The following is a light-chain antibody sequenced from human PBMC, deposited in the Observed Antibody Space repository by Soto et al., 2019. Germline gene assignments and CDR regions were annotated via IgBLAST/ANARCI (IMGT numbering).Light chain of an antibody. CDR1: QSVLYRSNNKNY. Sequence: DIVMTQSPDSLAVSLGDSANINCKSSQSVLYRSNNKNYLAWYQQKPGQPPKLLIYWASTRESGVPDRFSGSGSGTDFTLKISRVEAEDVGVYYCMQGTHWPPTWTVGHGNKVDIK. CDR3: MQGTHWPPTWT. V-gene: IGKV4-1*01. CDR2: WAS. J-gene: IGKJ1*01.